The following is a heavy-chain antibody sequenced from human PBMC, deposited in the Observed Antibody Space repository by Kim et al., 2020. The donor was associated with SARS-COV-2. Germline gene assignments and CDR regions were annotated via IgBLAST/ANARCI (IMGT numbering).Heavy chain of an antibody. J-gene: IGHJ4*02. CDR1: GFTFSSYW. Sequence: GGSLRLSCAASGFTFSSYWMSWVRQAPGKGLEWVANIKQDGSEKYYVDSVKGRFTISRDNAKNSLYLQMNSLRAEDTAVYYCARVRSGTVAYCGGDCPLFDYWGQGTLVTVSS. D-gene: IGHD2-21*02. V-gene: IGHV3-7*01. CDR2: IKQDGSEK. CDR3: ARVRSGTVAYCGGDCPLFDY.